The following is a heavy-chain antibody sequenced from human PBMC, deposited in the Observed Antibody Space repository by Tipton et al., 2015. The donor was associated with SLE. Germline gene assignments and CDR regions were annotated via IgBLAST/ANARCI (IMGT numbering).Heavy chain of an antibody. D-gene: IGHD3-10*01. CDR3: ARDGHDSGSFGAFDI. CDR1: GFTFSSYS. J-gene: IGHJ3*02. V-gene: IGHV3-48*01. CDR2: ISSSSSTI. Sequence: SLRLSCAASGFTFSSYSMNWVRQAPGKGLEWVSYISSSSSTIYYADSVKGRFTISRDNAKNSLYLQMNSLRAEDTAVYYCARDGHDSGSFGAFDIWGQGTMVTVSS.